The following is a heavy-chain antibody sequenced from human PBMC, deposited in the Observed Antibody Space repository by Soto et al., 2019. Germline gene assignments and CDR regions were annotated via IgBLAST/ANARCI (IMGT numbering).Heavy chain of an antibody. Sequence: GVLRLLCSASWFPFNNYSMNWVRQAPGVGLEWVSSISSSSRYIYDAASVRGRFTNSTDNAKNSLYMQVNSLRGEDTAVYYCARDRLVAATSAATYCYYGMDVWGQGTTVTVSS. CDR2: ISSSSRYI. CDR3: ARDRLVAATSAATYCYYGMDV. D-gene: IGHD2-15*01. CDR1: WFPFNNYS. V-gene: IGHV3-21*01. J-gene: IGHJ6*02.